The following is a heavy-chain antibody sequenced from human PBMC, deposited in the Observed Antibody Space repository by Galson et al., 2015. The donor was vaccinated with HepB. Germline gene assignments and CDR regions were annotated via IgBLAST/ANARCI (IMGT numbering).Heavy chain of an antibody. CDR1: ADTFSGYY. CDR2: INPNSGGT. Sequence: SVKVSCKASADTFSGYYLHWVRQAPGQGLEWMGWINPNSGGTKYAQNFQGRVTMTRDTSITTVYMELNSLTFDDTAVYYCGRGSVRHFDWLGAEGHMDLWGKGTTVTVSS. D-gene: IGHD3-9*01. J-gene: IGHJ6*03. CDR3: GRGSVRHFDWLGAEGHMDL. V-gene: IGHV1-2*02.